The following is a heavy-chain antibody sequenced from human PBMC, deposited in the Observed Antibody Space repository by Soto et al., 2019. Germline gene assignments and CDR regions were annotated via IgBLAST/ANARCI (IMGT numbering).Heavy chain of an antibody. V-gene: IGHV4-30-4*01. CDR3: ERYCSGGSCYLDAFDI. Sequence: QVQLQESGPGLVKPSQTLSLTCTVSGGSISSGDYYWSWIRQPPGKGLEWIGYIYYSGSTYYNPSLKSRVTISVDTSKNQFSLKLSSVTAADTAVYYCERYCSGGSCYLDAFDIWGQGTMVTVSS. CDR2: IYYSGST. CDR1: GGSISSGDYY. D-gene: IGHD2-15*01. J-gene: IGHJ3*02.